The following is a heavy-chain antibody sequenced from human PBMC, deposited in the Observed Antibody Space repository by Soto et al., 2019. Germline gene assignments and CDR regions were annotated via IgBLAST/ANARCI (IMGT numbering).Heavy chain of an antibody. CDR3: GRVDWNLGGD. CDR2: IRGNERGT. V-gene: IGHV3-74*01. Sequence: EVRLVESGGGLVQPGGSLRLSCVASGLSFSDYWIPWVRQAPGKGLMWVSGIRGNERGTAYADSVKGRFTISRDNANNPVYLQMNNQRAEDTAVYYCGRVDWNLGGDWGQGTMVTVSS. J-gene: IGHJ4*02. D-gene: IGHD1-1*01. CDR1: GLSFSDYW.